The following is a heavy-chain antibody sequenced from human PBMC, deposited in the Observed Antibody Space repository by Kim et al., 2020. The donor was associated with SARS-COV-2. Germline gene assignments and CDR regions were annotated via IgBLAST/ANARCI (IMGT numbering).Heavy chain of an antibody. CDR2: INHSGST. V-gene: IGHV4-34*01. D-gene: IGHD3-16*01. CDR3: ARGFTRDYVWGTLLRFDP. J-gene: IGHJ5*02. Sequence: SETLSLTCAVYGGSFSGYYWSWIRQPPGKGLEWIGEINHSGSTNYNPSLKSRVTISVDTSKNQFSLKLSSVTAADTTVYYCARGFTRDYVWGTLLRFDPWGQGTLVTVSS. CDR1: GGSFSGYY.